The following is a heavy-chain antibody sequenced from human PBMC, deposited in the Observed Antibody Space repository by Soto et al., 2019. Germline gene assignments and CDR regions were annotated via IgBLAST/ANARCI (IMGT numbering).Heavy chain of an antibody. CDR1: GGSISSYY. D-gene: IGHD5-18*01. Sequence: SETLSLTCTVSGGSISSYYWSWIRQPPGKGLEWIGYIYYSGSTNYNPSLKSRVTISVDTSKNQFSLKLSSVTAADTAVYYCAMSGYSYGTYGMDVWGQGTTVTVSS. CDR3: AMSGYSYGTYGMDV. V-gene: IGHV4-59*01. J-gene: IGHJ6*02. CDR2: IYYSGST.